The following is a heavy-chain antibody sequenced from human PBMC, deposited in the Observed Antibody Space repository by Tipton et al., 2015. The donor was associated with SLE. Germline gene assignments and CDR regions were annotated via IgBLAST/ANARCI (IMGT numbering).Heavy chain of an antibody. J-gene: IGHJ5*01. CDR3: ATGHFDF. Sequence: TLSLTCSIYGGSFGGYYWSWIRQPPGKGLEWIGEINHDGSTYYNPSLRSRVAVSMDTSRNQFSLRLKSVTAADTAVYYCATGHFDFWGQGRLVTVSS. V-gene: IGHV4-34*01. CDR1: GGSFGGYY. CDR2: INHDGST. D-gene: IGHD1-1*01.